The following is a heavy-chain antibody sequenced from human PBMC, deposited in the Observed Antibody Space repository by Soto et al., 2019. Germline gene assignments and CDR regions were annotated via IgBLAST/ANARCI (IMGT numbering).Heavy chain of an antibody. Sequence: GGSLRLSCAASGFTFSDRYMDWVRQAPGKGLEWVGRIRNKPNSYTTEYAASVKGRFVISRDDSKNSLYLQMNSLRTGDTAVYYCVRVGYCNSTRCPHDYWGQGTLVTVSS. J-gene: IGHJ4*02. CDR1: GFTFSDRY. CDR2: IRNKPNSYTT. CDR3: VRVGYCNSTRCPHDY. V-gene: IGHV3-72*01. D-gene: IGHD2-2*01.